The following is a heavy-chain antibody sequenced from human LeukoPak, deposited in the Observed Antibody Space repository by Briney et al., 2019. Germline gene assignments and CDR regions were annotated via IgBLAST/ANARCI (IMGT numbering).Heavy chain of an antibody. CDR1: GFTLSEYW. Sequence: GGSLRLSCVGSGFTLSEYWMSWVRRAPGKGLEWVANIKQDGSETYYVDSVKGRFTISRDNAKNSVYLEMNSLRAEDTAVYYCAREDQGFWRDFDLWGQGTLVTVSS. CDR2: IKQDGSET. CDR3: AREDQGFWRDFDL. V-gene: IGHV3-7*01. D-gene: IGHD3-3*01. J-gene: IGHJ4*02.